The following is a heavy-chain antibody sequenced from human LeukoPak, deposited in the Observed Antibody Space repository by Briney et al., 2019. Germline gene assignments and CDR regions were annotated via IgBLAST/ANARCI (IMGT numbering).Heavy chain of an antibody. V-gene: IGHV1-8*01. D-gene: IGHD3-3*01. CDR2: MNPNSGNT. CDR1: GYTFTSYD. J-gene: IGHJ5*02. Sequence: ASVKVSCKASGYTFTSYDINWVRQATGQGLEWMGWMNPNSGNTGYAQKFQGRVTMTRNTSISTAYMELSSLRSEDTAVYYWARGPYRKPGYYDFWSGYRDNWFDPWGQGTLVTVSS. CDR3: ARGPYRKPGYYDFWSGYRDNWFDP.